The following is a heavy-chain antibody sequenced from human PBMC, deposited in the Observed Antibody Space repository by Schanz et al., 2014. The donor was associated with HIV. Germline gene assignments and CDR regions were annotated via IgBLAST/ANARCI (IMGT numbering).Heavy chain of an antibody. CDR2: ISRSGNTI. J-gene: IGHJ3*01. CDR1: GFTLRDYY. D-gene: IGHD4-17*01. Sequence: QVQLLESGGGLVKPGGSLRLSCAASGFTLRDYYMSWIRQAPGKGLECVSYISRSGNTIYYVDSVKGRFTISRDNAKNSLDLQMNSLRVEDTAVYYCVRDPTTEDDYWGQGTKVTVSS. V-gene: IGHV3-11*01. CDR3: VRDPTTEDDY.